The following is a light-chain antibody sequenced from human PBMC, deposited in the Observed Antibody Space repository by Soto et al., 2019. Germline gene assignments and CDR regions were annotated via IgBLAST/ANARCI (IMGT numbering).Light chain of an antibody. J-gene: IGLJ1*01. V-gene: IGLV2-14*03. CDR3: SSYTSSNTLSTYV. CDR1: SSDVGGYNY. Sequence: QSALTQPASVSGSPGQSITISCTGTSSDVGGYNYVSWYQHHPGKAPKLMIYDVSNRPSGVSNRFSGSKSGNTASLIISGLQAEDEADYYCSSYTSSNTLSTYVFGTVTEVTVL. CDR2: DVS.